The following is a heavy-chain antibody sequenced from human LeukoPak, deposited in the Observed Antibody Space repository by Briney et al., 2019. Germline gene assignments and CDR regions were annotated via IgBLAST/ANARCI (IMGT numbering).Heavy chain of an antibody. CDR1: GFTFSSYA. V-gene: IGHV3-23*01. CDR2: ISGSGGST. Sequence: GGSLRLSCAASGFTFSSYAMSWVRQAPGKGLEWVSAISGSGGSTYYADSVKGRFTISRDNSKNTLYLQMNSLRAEDTAVYYCAKGLSDYYDSSGYSPPDYWGQGTLVTVSS. D-gene: IGHD3-22*01. J-gene: IGHJ4*02. CDR3: AKGLSDYYDSSGYSPPDY.